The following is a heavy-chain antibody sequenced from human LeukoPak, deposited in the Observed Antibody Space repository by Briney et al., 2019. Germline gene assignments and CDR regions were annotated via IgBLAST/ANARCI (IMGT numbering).Heavy chain of an antibody. J-gene: IGHJ4*02. Sequence: GGSLRLSCAASGFTFSGSAMHWVRQASGKGLEWVGRIRSKANSYATAYAASVKGRLTISRDDSKNTAYLQMNSLKTEDTAVYYCTSKRYAPFDYWGQGTLVTVSS. D-gene: IGHD2-2*01. V-gene: IGHV3-73*01. CDR3: TSKRYAPFDY. CDR2: IRSKANSYAT. CDR1: GFTFSGSA.